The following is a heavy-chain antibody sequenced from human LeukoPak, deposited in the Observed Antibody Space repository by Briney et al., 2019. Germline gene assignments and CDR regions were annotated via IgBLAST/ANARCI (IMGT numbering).Heavy chain of an antibody. CDR3: ASTIGYCSSTSCYPNF. D-gene: IGHD2-2*01. CDR2: ISSSGSTI. J-gene: IGHJ4*02. Sequence: GGFLRLSCAASGFTFSDYYMSWIRQAPGKGLEWVSYISSSGSTIYYADSVKGRFTISRDNAKNSLYLQMNSLRAEDTAVYYCASTIGYCSSTSCYPNFWGQGTLVTVSS. CDR1: GFTFSDYY. V-gene: IGHV3-11*01.